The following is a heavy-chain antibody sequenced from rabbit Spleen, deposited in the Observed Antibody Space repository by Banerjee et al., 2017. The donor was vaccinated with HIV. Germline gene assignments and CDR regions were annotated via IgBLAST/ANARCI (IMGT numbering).Heavy chain of an antibody. V-gene: IGHV1S47*01. Sequence: QEQLVESGGGLVQPGGSLKLSCKASGFDFSSYGVSWVRQAPGKGLEWIGYIEPIFGNTYYANWVNGRFTISSHNAQNTLYLQLSSLTAADTATYFCARDYGGVGWPYLDLWGPGTLVTVS. J-gene: IGHJ4*01. CDR1: GFDFSSYG. CDR3: ARDYGGVGWPYLDL. CDR2: IEPIFGNT. D-gene: IGHD4-2*01.